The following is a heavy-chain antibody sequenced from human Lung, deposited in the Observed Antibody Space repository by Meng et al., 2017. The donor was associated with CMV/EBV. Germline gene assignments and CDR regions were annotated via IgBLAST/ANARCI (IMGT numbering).Heavy chain of an antibody. D-gene: IGHD3-3*01. V-gene: IGHV4-61*01. CDR1: GDSVSSGPYY. Sequence: SXTXSLXCTVSGDSVSSGPYYWSWIRQPPGKGLEWIGYLYYSGDTNYNPSLKSRVTMSVDTSKNQFSLKLRSVTAADTAVYYCARLLRGYDSVGWFDPWGQGTXVTVSS. CDR3: ARLLRGYDSVGWFDP. CDR2: LYYSGDT. J-gene: IGHJ5*02.